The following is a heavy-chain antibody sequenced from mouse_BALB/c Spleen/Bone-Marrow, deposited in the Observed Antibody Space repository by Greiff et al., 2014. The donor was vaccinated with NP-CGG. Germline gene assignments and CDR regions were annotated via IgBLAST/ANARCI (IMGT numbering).Heavy chain of an antibody. Sequence: EVKVVESGGDLVKPGGSLKLSCAASGFTFSGYGMSWVRQTPDKRLEWVATINNGGTYTYYPDSVKGRFTISRDNAKNTLYLQMSSLKSEDTAMYYCALNWDSAYWGQGTVVTVSA. CDR3: ALNWDSAY. D-gene: IGHD4-1*02. V-gene: IGHV5-6*01. J-gene: IGHJ3*01. CDR1: GFTFSGYG. CDR2: INNGGTYT.